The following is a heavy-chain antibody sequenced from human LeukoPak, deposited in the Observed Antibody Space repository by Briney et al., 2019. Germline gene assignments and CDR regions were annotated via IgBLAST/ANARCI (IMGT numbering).Heavy chain of an antibody. J-gene: IGHJ6*03. Sequence: SETLSLTCSVSDDSITMYYWTWIRQPPGKGLEWIGYVDHTGSTNFNPSLNGRVSISRDTTKNLFSLRLRSVTAADTAVYFCARGRVSSSTWYSTYYYYFYMDVWGKGTTATVSS. CDR2: VDHTGST. CDR1: DDSITMYY. V-gene: IGHV4-59*01. D-gene: IGHD1-1*01. CDR3: ARGRVSSSTWYSTYYYYFYMDV.